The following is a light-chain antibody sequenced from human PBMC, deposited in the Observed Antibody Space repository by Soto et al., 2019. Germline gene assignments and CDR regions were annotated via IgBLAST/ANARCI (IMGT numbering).Light chain of an antibody. V-gene: IGLV2-23*01. J-gene: IGLJ1*01. CDR3: CSYAGSATYV. CDR2: EGT. CDR1: TSDVGAYNL. Sequence: QSVLTQPASVSGSPGQSLTISCTGTTSDVGAYNLVSWYQHHPGKAPKLIIYEGTKRPSGVSYRFSGSKSGASASLTISGLQAEDGADYFCCSYAGSATYVFGTGTKVTVL.